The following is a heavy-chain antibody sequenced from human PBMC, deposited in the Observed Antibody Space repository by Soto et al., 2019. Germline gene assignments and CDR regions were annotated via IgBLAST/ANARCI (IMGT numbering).Heavy chain of an antibody. Sequence: GESLKVSCKGSGYSCTSYGIGWVRQMPGKGLECMGIIYPVDSDTRYSPSFQGQCTSSADNSISTAYLQWSRLRASDTAMYYGASPNDCSSTSCYRRGAFDIWGQGTLVTVS. J-gene: IGHJ3*02. CDR3: ASPNDCSSTSCYRRGAFDI. CDR2: IYPVDSDT. CDR1: GYSCTSYG. D-gene: IGHD2-2*01. V-gene: IGHV5-51*01.